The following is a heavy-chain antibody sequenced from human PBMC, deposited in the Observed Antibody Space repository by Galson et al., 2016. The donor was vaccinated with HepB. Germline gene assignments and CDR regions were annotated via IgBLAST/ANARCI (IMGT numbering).Heavy chain of an antibody. CDR3: ARAGPGYSSGWHYYYYYMDV. D-gene: IGHD6-19*01. CDR2: IDYSGSP. CDR1: GGSISSTNW. V-gene: IGHV4-4*02. J-gene: IGHJ6*03. Sequence: SETLSLTCTVSGGSISSTNWWSWVRQPPGKGLEWIGYIDYSGSPNYNPSLNSRVTISVDTSKNQFSLKLSSVTAADTAVYYCARAGPGYSSGWHYYYYYMDVWGKGTTVTVSS.